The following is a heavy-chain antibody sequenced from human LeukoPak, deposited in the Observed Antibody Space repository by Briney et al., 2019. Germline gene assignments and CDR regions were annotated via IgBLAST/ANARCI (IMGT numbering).Heavy chain of an antibody. J-gene: IGHJ6*03. CDR1: GGTFSSYA. D-gene: IGHD2-15*01. CDR3: ARVPIGPGRIYYYYMDV. Sequence: SVKVSCKASGGTFSSYAISWVRPAPGQGLEWMGGIIPIFGTANYAQKFQGRVTITTDESTSTAYMELSSLRSEDTAVYYCARVPIGPGRIYYYYMDVWDKGTTVTVSS. CDR2: IIPIFGTA. V-gene: IGHV1-69*05.